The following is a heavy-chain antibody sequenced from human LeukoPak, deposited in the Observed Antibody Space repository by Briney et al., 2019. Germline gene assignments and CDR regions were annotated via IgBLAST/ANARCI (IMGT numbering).Heavy chain of an antibody. D-gene: IGHD4-23*01. V-gene: IGHV1-69*06. CDR2: IIPIFGTA. CDR3: ARDNSVEDTAWWFDP. Sequence: ASVKVSCKASGGTFSSYAISWVRQAPGQGLEWMGGIIPIFGTANYAQKFQGRVTITADKSTSTAYMELSSPRSEDTAVYYCARDNSVEDTAWWFDPWGQGTLVTVSS. CDR1: GGTFSSYA. J-gene: IGHJ5*02.